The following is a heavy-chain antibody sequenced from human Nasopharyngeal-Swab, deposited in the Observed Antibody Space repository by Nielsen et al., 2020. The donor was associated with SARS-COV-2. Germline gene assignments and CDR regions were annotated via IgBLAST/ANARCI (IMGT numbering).Heavy chain of an antibody. CDR2: IIPILGTA. CDR3: ARDQRRGYSGYDHTYFDY. V-gene: IGHV1-69*01. Sequence: WVRQAPGQGLEWMGGIIPILGTANYAQKFQGRVTITADESTSTAYMELSSLRSEDTAVYYCARDQRRGYSGYDHTYFDYWGRGTLVTVSS. D-gene: IGHD5-12*01. J-gene: IGHJ4*02.